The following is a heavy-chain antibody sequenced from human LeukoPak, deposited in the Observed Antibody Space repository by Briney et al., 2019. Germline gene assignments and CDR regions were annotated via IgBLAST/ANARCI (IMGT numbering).Heavy chain of an antibody. J-gene: IGHJ3*02. CDR1: GFTVSSNY. CDR3: ARVTNWAFDI. Sequence: GGSLRLSCAASGFTVSSNYMSWVRQAPGKGLEWVSVIYSGGSTYYADSVKGRFTISIDNSKNTLYLQMNSLRAEDTAVYYCARVTNWAFDIWGQGTMVTVSS. V-gene: IGHV3-53*01. CDR2: IYSGGST.